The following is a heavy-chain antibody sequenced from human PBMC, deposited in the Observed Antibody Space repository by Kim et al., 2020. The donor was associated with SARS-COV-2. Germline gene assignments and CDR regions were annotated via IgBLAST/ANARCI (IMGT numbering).Heavy chain of an antibody. CDR1: GGTFSSYA. D-gene: IGHD2-2*01. V-gene: IGHV1-69*13. CDR3: ARLPGDIVVVPAAPRADWFDP. Sequence: SVKVSCKASGGTFSSYAISWVRQAPGQGLEWMGGIIPIFGTANYAQKFQGRVTITADESTSTAYMELSSLRSEDTAVYYCARLPGDIVVVPAAPRADWFDPWGQGTLVTVSS. CDR2: IIPIFGTA. J-gene: IGHJ5*02.